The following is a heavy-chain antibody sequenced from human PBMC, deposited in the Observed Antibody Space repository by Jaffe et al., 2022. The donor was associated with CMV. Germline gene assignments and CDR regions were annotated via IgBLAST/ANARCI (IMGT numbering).Heavy chain of an antibody. CDR1: GGSISSYY. Sequence: QVQLQESGPGLVKPSETLSLTCTVSGGSISSYYWSWIRQPPGKGLEWIGYIYYSGSTNYNPSLKSRVTISVDTSKNQFSLKLSSVTAADTAVYYCARGSLYTHALDYWGQGTLVTVSS. D-gene: IGHD2-2*02. CDR3: ARGSLYTHALDY. V-gene: IGHV4-59*01. CDR2: IYYSGST. J-gene: IGHJ4*02.